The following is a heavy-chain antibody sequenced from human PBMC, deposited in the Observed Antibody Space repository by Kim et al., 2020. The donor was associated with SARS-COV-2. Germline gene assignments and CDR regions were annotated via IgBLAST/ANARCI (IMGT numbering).Heavy chain of an antibody. V-gene: IGHV3-23*05. Sequence: GGSLRLSCAASGFTFSDYAMTWVRQVPGEGLDWVSSIDKNGRNIYYTDSAKGRFTISRDNSKHTLYLQMNSLRAEDTAVYYCAKKGRVTSSWYYFDYWG. CDR1: GFTFSDYA. CDR3: AKKGRVTSSWYYFDY. D-gene: IGHD6-13*01. CDR2: IDKNGRNI. J-gene: IGHJ4*01.